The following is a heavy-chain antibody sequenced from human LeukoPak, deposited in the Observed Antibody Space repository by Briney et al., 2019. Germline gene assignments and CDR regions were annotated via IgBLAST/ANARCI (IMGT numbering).Heavy chain of an antibody. Sequence: PGGSLRLSCAASGFTFSTYEMNWVRQAPGKGLEWVSYITSGGGTTIYYADSVKGRFTISRDNAKNSLYLQMNSLRAEATAVYYCARPGYYYGMDVWGQGTTVTVSS. D-gene: IGHD3-10*01. CDR1: GFTFSTYE. CDR3: ARPGYYYGMDV. J-gene: IGHJ6*02. V-gene: IGHV3-48*03. CDR2: ITSGGGTTI.